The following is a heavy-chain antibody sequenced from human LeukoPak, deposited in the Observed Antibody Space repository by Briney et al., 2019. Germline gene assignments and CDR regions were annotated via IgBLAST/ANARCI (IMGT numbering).Heavy chain of an antibody. J-gene: IGHJ4*02. CDR3: TRAVAADDFSPGY. V-gene: IGHV3-21*01. Sequence: PGGSLRLSCATSTFTFSSYSMNWVRQAPGKGLEWVSCISSTSRYIYYADSVKGRFTISRDNAKNSVYLQMNSLRAEDTAVYYCTRAVAADDFSPGYWGQGTLLTVSS. CDR1: TFTFSSYS. CDR2: ISSTSRYI. D-gene: IGHD3/OR15-3a*01.